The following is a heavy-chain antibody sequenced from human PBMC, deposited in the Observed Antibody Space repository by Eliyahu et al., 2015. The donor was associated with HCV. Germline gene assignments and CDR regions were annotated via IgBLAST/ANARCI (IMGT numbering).Heavy chain of an antibody. CDR2: IDWDNDK. J-gene: IGHJ4*02. Sequence: QVTLKESGPALVKPTQTLTLTCTFSGFSLSTSXXRVSXXRQPPGKALXWLARIDWDNDKFYSTSLKTSLTISKDTSKNQVVLTMTNMDPVDTATYYCARTGDGYNDFDYWGQGTLVTVSS. V-gene: IGHV2-70*04. D-gene: IGHD5-24*01. CDR3: ARTGDGYNDFDY. CDR1: GFSLSTSXXR.